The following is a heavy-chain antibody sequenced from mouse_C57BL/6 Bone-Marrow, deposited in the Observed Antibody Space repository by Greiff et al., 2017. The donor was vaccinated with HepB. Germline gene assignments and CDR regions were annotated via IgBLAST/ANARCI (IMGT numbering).Heavy chain of an antibody. J-gene: IGHJ2*01. CDR3: ARSGLTGGGFDY. D-gene: IGHD3-1*01. Sequence: VQLQQPGAELVKPGASVKLSCKASGYTFTSYWMHWVKQRPGQGLEWIGMIHPNSGSTNYNEKFKSKATLTVDKSSSTAYMQLSSLTSEDSAVYYCARSGLTGGGFDYWGQGTTLTVSS. V-gene: IGHV1-64*01. CDR2: IHPNSGST. CDR1: GYTFTSYW.